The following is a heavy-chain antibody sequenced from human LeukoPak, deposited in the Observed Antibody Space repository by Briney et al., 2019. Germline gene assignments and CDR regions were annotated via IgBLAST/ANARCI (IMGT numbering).Heavy chain of an antibody. CDR2: IYYSGST. V-gene: IGHV4-4*02. D-gene: IGHD6-13*01. J-gene: IGHJ6*03. CDR3: ARVGQYSSSWSYYYYYMDV. Sequence: SGTLSLTCAVSGDSITSSNWWSWVRQPPGKGLEWIGEIYYSGSTNYNPSLKSRVTISVDKSKNQFSLKLSSVTAADTAVYYCARVGQYSSSWSYYYYYMDVWGKGTTVTVSS. CDR1: GDSITSSNW.